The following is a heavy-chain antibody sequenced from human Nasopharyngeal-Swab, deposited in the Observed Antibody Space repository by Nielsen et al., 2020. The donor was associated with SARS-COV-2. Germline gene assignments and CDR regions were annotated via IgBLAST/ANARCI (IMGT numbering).Heavy chain of an antibody. J-gene: IGHJ4*02. V-gene: IGHV3-23*01. CDR1: GFTFSSYG. CDR2: ISGAGGST. Sequence: GESLKISCAASGFTFSSYGMGWVRQAPGKGLEWVSTISGAGGSTYYAEYVKGRFTISRDNFENTLSLEMSSLRADDTALYYCAKDNWGQGTLVTVSS. CDR3: AKDN.